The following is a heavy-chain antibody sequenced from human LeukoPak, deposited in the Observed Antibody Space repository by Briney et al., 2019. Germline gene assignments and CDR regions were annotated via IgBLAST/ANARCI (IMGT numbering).Heavy chain of an antibody. V-gene: IGHV1-2*02. Sequence: ASVKVSCKASGYTFTGNYVHWVRQAPGQGLEWMGWISPNNGGTSYAQNFRDRVTMTTDTSINIAYMELSWLTSDDTAVYYCAREWDCSDGICFPRGFDFWGQGTLVTVSS. CDR1: GYTFTGNY. J-gene: IGHJ4*02. CDR3: AREWDCSDGICFPRGFDF. D-gene: IGHD2-15*01. CDR2: ISPNNGGT.